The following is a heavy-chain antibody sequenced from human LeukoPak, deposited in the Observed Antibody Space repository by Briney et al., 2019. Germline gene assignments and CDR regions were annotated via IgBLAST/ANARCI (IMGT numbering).Heavy chain of an antibody. J-gene: IGHJ5*02. CDR1: GYTFSNYG. CDR3: ARGSVTGEGWFDP. D-gene: IGHD7-27*01. CDR2: IRAYNGNT. Sequence: ASVKVSCKASGYTFSNYGISWVRQAPGQGLEWMGWIRAYNGNTSYAQKFQGRVTMTTDTSTSTAYMELRSLRSDDTALYYCARGSVTGEGWFDPWGQGTLVTVSS. V-gene: IGHV1-18*01.